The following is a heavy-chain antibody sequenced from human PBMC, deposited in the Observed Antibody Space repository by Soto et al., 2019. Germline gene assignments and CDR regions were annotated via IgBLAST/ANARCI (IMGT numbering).Heavy chain of an antibody. CDR2: IYYSGST. J-gene: IGHJ4*02. Sequence: SETLSLTCTVSGGSISSGGHYWIWIRQHPGKDLEWIGYIYYSGSTDYNPSLKSRLTISIDTSKNQFSLKLTSVTAADTAVYYCARADYYGPFDYWGQGTLVTVSS. D-gene: IGHD1-26*01. CDR3: ARADYYGPFDY. V-gene: IGHV4-31*03. CDR1: GGSISSGGHY.